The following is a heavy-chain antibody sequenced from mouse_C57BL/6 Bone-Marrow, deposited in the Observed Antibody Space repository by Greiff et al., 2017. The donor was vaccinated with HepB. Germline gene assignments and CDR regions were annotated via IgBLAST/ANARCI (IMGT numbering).Heavy chain of an antibody. Sequence: VQLQQSGAELVRPGASVKLSCTASGFNFTDDYMHWVKQRPEQGLEWIGWIDPENGDTEYASKFQGKATITADTSSNTAYLQLSSLTSEDTAVYYCTPDRYFDYWGQGTTLTVSS. J-gene: IGHJ2*01. CDR2: IDPENGDT. CDR3: TPDRYFDY. D-gene: IGHD3-2*01. CDR1: GFNFTDDY. V-gene: IGHV14-4*01.